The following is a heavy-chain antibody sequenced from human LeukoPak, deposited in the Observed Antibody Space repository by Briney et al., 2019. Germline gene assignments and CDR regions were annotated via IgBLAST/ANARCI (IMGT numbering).Heavy chain of an antibody. Sequence: GGSLRLSCAASGFTFSSYAMSWVRQAPGKGLEWVSAISGSGGSTYYADSVKGRFTISRDNSKNTLYLQMNSLRAEDTAVYYCAKDRRYDSYYYGMDVWGQGTTVTVSS. J-gene: IGHJ6*02. D-gene: IGHD3-3*01. CDR2: ISGSGGST. CDR3: AKDRRYDSYYYGMDV. V-gene: IGHV3-23*01. CDR1: GFTFSSYA.